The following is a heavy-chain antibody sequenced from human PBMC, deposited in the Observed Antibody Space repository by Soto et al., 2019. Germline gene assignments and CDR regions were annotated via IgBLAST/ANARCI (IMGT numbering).Heavy chain of an antibody. J-gene: IGHJ6*02. D-gene: IGHD3-16*01. CDR2: INAYNGNT. Sequence: QVHLVQSGAEVKNPGASVKVSCKASGYSFTRYGIGWARQAPGQGLEWMGWINAYNGNTNYAQNLQGRLTLTTDTSTTTAYMELRSLISNDTAIYYCAMVDVYVTPSPQDVWGQGTTVTVSS. CDR1: GYSFTRYG. CDR3: AMVDVYVTPSPQDV. V-gene: IGHV1-18*01.